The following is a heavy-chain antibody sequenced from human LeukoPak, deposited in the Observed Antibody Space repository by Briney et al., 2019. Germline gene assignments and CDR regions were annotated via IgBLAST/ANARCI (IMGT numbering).Heavy chain of an antibody. CDR3: ARGGYCSGGSCYPLGS. J-gene: IGHJ5*02. CDR1: GFTFSSYW. CDR2: IKKYGSEK. V-gene: IGHV3-7*01. Sequence: GGSPRLSCAASGFTFSSYWMSWVRQAPGKGLEWVANIKKYGSEKYYVDPVKGRFTISRDNAKNSLYLQMNSLRAEDTAVYYCARGGYCSGGSCYPLGSWGQGTLVTVSS. D-gene: IGHD2-15*01.